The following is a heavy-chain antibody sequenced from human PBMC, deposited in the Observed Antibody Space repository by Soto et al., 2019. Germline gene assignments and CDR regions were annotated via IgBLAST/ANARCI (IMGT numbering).Heavy chain of an antibody. CDR2: INAGNGNT. J-gene: IGHJ4*02. CDR1: GYTFTSYA. Sequence: ASVKVSCKTSGYTFTSYAMHWVRQAPGQRLEWMGWINAGNGNTKYSQKFQGRVTITRDTSASTAYMELSSLRSEDTAVYYCARDFTGSYLGLDYWGQGTLVTVSS. V-gene: IGHV1-3*01. D-gene: IGHD1-26*01. CDR3: ARDFTGSYLGLDY.